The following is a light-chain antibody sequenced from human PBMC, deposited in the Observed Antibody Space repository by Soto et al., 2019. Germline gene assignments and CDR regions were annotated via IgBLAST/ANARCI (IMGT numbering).Light chain of an antibody. J-gene: IGKJ1*01. Sequence: TLSLSPGGIAILSCRASQSLSSTVACYQQKPGQAPRLLIYGASTRATGTPARFSGSGSGTEFTLTISSLQSEDFAVYYCQQYTDSPTTFGQGTIV. CDR2: GAS. CDR1: QSLSST. CDR3: QQYTDSPTT. V-gene: IGKV3-15*01.